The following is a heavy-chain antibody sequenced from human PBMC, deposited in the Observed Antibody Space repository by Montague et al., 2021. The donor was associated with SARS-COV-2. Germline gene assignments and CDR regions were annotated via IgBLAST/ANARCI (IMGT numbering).Heavy chain of an antibody. V-gene: IGHV3-21*01. CDR1: GFTFSSYS. Sequence: SLRLSCAASGFTFSSYSMNWVRQAPGKGLEWVSSISSSSSYIYYADSVKGRFTISRDNAKNSLYPQMNSLRAEDTAVYYCARGGYYYYGSVAGHNDAFDIWGQGTMVTVSS. CDR3: ARGGYYYYGSVAGHNDAFDI. D-gene: IGHD3-10*01. J-gene: IGHJ3*02. CDR2: ISSSSSYI.